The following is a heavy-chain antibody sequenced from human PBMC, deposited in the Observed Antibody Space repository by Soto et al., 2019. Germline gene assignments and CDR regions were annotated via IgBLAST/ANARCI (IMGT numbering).Heavy chain of an antibody. V-gene: IGHV3-15*01. CDR2: IKSKTDGGTT. J-gene: IGHJ4*02. CDR1: GFTFSNAW. Sequence: GGSLRLSCAASGFTFSNAWMSWVRQAPGKGLEWVGRIKSKTDGGTTDYAAPVKGRFTISRDDSKNTLYLQMNSLKTEDTAVYYCTTGDFWSGYYIPLGLYWGQGTLVTVSS. D-gene: IGHD3-3*01. CDR3: TTGDFWSGYYIPLGLY.